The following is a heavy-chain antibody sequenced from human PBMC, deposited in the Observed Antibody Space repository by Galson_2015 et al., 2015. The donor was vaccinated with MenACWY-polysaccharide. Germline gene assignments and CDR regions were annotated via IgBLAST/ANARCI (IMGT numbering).Heavy chain of an antibody. CDR2: IHASGST. CDR1: YGSINPYS. CDR3: ARRSLGNWYFDL. D-gene: IGHD7-27*01. Sequence: TLSLTCTVSYGSINPYSWSWVRQPAGQGLKWIGRIHASGSTTYNPSFKSRVTMSLDMPKHHFSLSLTSVTAADTAVYYCARRSLGNWYFDLWGRGTLVTVSS. V-gene: IGHV4-4*07. J-gene: IGHJ2*01.